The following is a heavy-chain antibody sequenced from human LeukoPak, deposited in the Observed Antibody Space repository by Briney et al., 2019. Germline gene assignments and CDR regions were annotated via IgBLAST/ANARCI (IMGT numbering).Heavy chain of an antibody. J-gene: IGHJ6*02. Sequence: GGSLRLSCAASGFTFDDYAMHWVRQAPGKGLEWVSGISWNSGSIGYADSVKGRFTISRDNAKNSLYLQMNSLRAEDTALYYCARDKAYYYGMDVWGQGTTVTVSS. CDR1: GFTFDDYA. CDR3: ARDKAYYYGMDV. CDR2: ISWNSGSI. V-gene: IGHV3-9*01.